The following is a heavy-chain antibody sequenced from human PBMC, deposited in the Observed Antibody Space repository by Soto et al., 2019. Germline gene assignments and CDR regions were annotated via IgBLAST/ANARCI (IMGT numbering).Heavy chain of an antibody. CDR1: VDPISSTFW. D-gene: IGHD3-22*01. CDR3: ARSPDSSGYYPRRYYYGMDV. Sequence: PSETLSLTCAVSVDPISSTFWWTWVRQPPGKGLEWIGEIYHSGSTNYNPSLKSRVTMSVDKSKNQFSLKLSSVTAADTAVYYCARSPDSSGYYPRRYYYGMDVWGQGTTVTVSS. J-gene: IGHJ6*02. V-gene: IGHV4-4*02. CDR2: IYHSGST.